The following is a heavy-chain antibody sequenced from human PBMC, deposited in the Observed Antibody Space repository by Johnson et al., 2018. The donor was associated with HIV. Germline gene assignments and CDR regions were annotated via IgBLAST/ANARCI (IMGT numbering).Heavy chain of an antibody. Sequence: AQLVESGGGLVQPGGSLKLSCAASGFTVRDSAIHWVRQTSGKGLEWVGRIRSETYSHATAYAASLKGRFTISRDNSKNTLYLQMNSLRAEDTAVYYCARENWNEDIWGQGTMVTVSS. J-gene: IGHJ3*02. V-gene: IGHV3-73*01. CDR1: GFTVRDSA. D-gene: IGHD1-1*01. CDR2: IRSETYSHAT. CDR3: ARENWNEDI.